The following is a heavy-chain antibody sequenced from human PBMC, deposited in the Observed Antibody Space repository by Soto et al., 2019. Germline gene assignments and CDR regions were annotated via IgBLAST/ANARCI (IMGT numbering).Heavy chain of an antibody. D-gene: IGHD5-18*01. V-gene: IGHV3-15*01. Sequence: GGSLRLSCAASGFTFSNAWMSWVRQAPGKGLEWVGRIKSKTDGGTTDYAAPVKGRFTISRDDSKNTLYLQMNSLKTEDTAVYYCTTDTSMAPYYYGMDVWGQGTPVTVSS. CDR3: TTDTSMAPYYYGMDV. J-gene: IGHJ6*02. CDR1: GFTFSNAW. CDR2: IKSKTDGGTT.